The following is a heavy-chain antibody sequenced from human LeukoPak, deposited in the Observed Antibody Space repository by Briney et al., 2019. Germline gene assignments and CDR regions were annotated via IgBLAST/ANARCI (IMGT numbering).Heavy chain of an antibody. CDR3: AKDSEFGELPFDY. D-gene: IGHD3-10*01. Sequence: GGSLRLSCAASGFTFSSYAMSWVRQAPGKGLEGVSAISGSGGSTYYADSVKGRFTISRDTSKNTLYLQMNRLRAADTAVYYCAKDSEFGELPFDYWGQGTLVTVSS. J-gene: IGHJ4*02. CDR2: ISGSGGST. CDR1: GFTFSSYA. V-gene: IGHV3-23*01.